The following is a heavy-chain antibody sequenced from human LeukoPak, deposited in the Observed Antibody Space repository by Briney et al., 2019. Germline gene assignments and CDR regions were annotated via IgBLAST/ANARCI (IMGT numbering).Heavy chain of an antibody. CDR1: GFSGSSNY. D-gene: IGHD3-3*01. Sequence: TGGSLRRYCAASGFSGSSNYMSRVRPGQGMVREWVSVIYSGGSTYYADSVKGRFTISRDNSKNTLYLQMNSLRAEDTAVYYCARGDFWSGDSLYWGQGTLVTVSS. CDR2: IYSGGST. V-gene: IGHV3-53*01. CDR3: ARGDFWSGDSLY. J-gene: IGHJ4*02.